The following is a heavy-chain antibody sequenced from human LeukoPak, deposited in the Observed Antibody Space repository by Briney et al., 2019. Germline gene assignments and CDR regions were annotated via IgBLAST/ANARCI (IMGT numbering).Heavy chain of an antibody. CDR2: ISYDGSNK. Sequence: QPGGSLRLSCAASGFTFSSYGMHWVRQAPGKGLEWVAVISYDGSNKYYADSVKGRFTISRDNSKNTLYLQMNSLRAEDTAVYYCAKDLDYDSSPNAFDIWGQGTMVTVSS. V-gene: IGHV3-30*18. CDR1: GFTFSSYG. D-gene: IGHD3-22*01. J-gene: IGHJ3*02. CDR3: AKDLDYDSSPNAFDI.